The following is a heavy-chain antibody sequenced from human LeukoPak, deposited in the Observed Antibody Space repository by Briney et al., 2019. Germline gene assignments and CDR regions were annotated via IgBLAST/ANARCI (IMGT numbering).Heavy chain of an antibody. Sequence: ASVKVSCKTSGYTFIDYYMHWVRQAPGHGLECMGWINPKTGDTNYAQKFQDRVTMTRDTSINTAYMEVSRLRGDDTAVHYCARDLDCGGDCWNDYWGQGTLVTVSS. V-gene: IGHV1-2*02. CDR3: ARDLDCGGDCWNDY. CDR1: GYTFIDYY. D-gene: IGHD2-21*02. CDR2: INPKTGDT. J-gene: IGHJ4*02.